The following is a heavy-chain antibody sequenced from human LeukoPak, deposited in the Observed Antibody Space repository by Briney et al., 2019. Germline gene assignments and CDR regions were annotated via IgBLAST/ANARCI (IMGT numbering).Heavy chain of an antibody. J-gene: IGHJ4*02. CDR2: INHSGST. V-gene: IGHV4-34*01. CDR1: GGSFSGYY. CDR3: ARRGQLGPLL. Sequence: KPSETLSLTCAVYGGSFSGYYWSWIRQPPGKGLEWIGEINHSGSTNYNPSLKSRVTISVDTSKNQFSLKLSSVTAADTAVYYCARRGQLGPLLWGQGTLVTVSS. D-gene: IGHD6-6*01.